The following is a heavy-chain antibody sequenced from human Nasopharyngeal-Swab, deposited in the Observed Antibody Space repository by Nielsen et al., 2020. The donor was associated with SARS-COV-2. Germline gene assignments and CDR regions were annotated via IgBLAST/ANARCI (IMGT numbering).Heavy chain of an antibody. J-gene: IGHJ6*02. Sequence: GESLKISCAASGFTFSSYAMSWVRQAPGKGLEWVSVIYSGGSSTYYADSVKGGFTISRDNSKNTLYLQMNSLRAEDTAVYYCAKSKSSTSCFYGMDVWGQGTTVTVSS. CDR1: GFTFSSYA. CDR3: AKSKSSTSCFYGMDV. CDR2: IYSGGSST. V-gene: IGHV3-23*03. D-gene: IGHD2-2*01.